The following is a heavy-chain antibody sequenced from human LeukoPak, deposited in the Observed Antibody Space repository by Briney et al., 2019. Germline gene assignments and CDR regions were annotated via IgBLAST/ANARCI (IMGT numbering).Heavy chain of an antibody. CDR2: IYTSGST. CDR1: GGSISSYY. Sequence: PSETLSLTCTVSGGSISSYYWSWIRQPAGKGLEWIGRIYTSGSTNYNPSLKSRVTMSVDTSKNQFSLKLSSVTAADTAVYYCARSMVVGSGYSIDYWGQGTLSPSPQ. V-gene: IGHV4-4*07. CDR3: ARSMVVGSGYSIDY. J-gene: IGHJ4*02. D-gene: IGHD3-22*01.